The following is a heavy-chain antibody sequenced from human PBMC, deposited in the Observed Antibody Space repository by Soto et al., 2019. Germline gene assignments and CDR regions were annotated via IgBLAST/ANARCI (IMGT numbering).Heavy chain of an antibody. Sequence: EVQLLESGGGLVQPGGSLRLSCAASGFTFSSYAMSWVRQAPGKGLEWVSAISGSGGSTYYADSVKGRFTISRDNSKNTLYLNMNSLRAKDTAVYYCAKDTIFGVENWFDPWGQGTLVTVSS. CDR3: AKDTIFGVENWFDP. CDR1: GFTFSSYA. D-gene: IGHD3-3*01. J-gene: IGHJ5*02. V-gene: IGHV3-23*01. CDR2: ISGSGGST.